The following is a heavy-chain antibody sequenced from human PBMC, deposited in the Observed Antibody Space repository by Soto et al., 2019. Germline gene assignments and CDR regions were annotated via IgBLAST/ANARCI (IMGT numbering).Heavy chain of an antibody. D-gene: IGHD1-7*01. V-gene: IGHV1-24*01. CDR3: ATPFLTGTTPDAFDI. J-gene: IGHJ3*02. Sequence: GASVKVSCKVSGYTLTELSMHWVRQAPGKGLEWMGGFDPEDGETIYAQKFQGRVTMTEDTSTDTAYMGLSSLRSEDTAVYYCATPFLTGTTPDAFDIWGQGTMVTVSS. CDR1: GYTLTELS. CDR2: FDPEDGET.